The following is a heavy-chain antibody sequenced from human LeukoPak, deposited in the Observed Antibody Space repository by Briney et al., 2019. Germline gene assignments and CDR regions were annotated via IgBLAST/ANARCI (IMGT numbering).Heavy chain of an antibody. Sequence: SETLSLTCTVSGGSISSYYWSWIRQPPGKGLEWVGYVYYSGDTNYNPSLKSRVIISLDTSKNRFSLRLNSVSAADTAVYYCARSYYDSSGFAAHFQHWGQGTLVTVSS. V-gene: IGHV4-59*01. CDR1: GGSISSYY. D-gene: IGHD3-22*01. CDR3: ARSYYDSSGFAAHFQH. CDR2: VYYSGDT. J-gene: IGHJ1*01.